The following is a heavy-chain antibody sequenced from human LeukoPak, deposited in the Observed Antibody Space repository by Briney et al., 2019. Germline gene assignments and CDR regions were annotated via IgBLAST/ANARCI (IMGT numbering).Heavy chain of an antibody. CDR3: AREGAQNDAFDI. Sequence: ASVKVSCKASGGTFSSYAISWVRQAPGQGLEWMGGIIPIFGTANYAQKFQGRVTITADESASTAYMELSSLRSEDTAVYYCAREGAQNDAFDIWGQGTMVTVPS. V-gene: IGHV1-69*13. CDR2: IIPIFGTA. J-gene: IGHJ3*02. CDR1: GGTFSSYA.